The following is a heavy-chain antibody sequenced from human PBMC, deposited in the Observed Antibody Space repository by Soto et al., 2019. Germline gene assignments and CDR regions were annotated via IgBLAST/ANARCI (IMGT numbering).Heavy chain of an antibody. CDR3: ARDGDLRANFWSGPLGGGWFDP. J-gene: IGHJ5*02. V-gene: IGHV1-69*12. CDR1: GGTFSNSA. CDR2: IIPIFGST. D-gene: IGHD3-3*01. Sequence: QVQLVQSGAEVRKPGSSVKVSCKASGGTFSNSAITWVRQAPGQGLEWVGGIIPIFGSTNYAQKFQGRVTSTADESTTTAGMELSSLTSEDTAVYYCARDGDLRANFWSGPLGGGWFDPWGQGSLVTVSS.